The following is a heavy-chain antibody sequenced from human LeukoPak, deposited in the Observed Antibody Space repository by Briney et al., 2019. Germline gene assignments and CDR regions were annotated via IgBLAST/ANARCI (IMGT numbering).Heavy chain of an antibody. CDR1: GYTFTSYG. V-gene: IGHV1-18*01. Sequence: ASVKVSCKASGYTFTSYGISWVRQAPRQGLEWMGWISAYNGNTNYAQKLQSRVTMTTDTSTSTAYMELRSLRSDDTAVYYCARGLPTIEYSRPYNWFDPWGQGTLVTVSS. CDR3: ARGLPTIEYSRPYNWFDP. CDR2: ISAYNGNT. J-gene: IGHJ5*02. D-gene: IGHD6-6*01.